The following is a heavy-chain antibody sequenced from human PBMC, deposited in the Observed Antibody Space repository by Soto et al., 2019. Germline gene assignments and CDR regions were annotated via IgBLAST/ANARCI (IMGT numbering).Heavy chain of an antibody. V-gene: IGHV3-21*01. CDR3: ARGRYCSSTSCSSRWFDP. D-gene: IGHD2-2*01. Sequence: GGSLRLSCAASGFTFSSYSMNWVRQAPGKGLEWVSSISSSSSYIYYADSVKGRFTISRDNAKNSMYLQMNSLRAEDTAVYYCARGRYCSSTSCSSRWFDPWGQGTLVTVSS. CDR1: GFTFSSYS. J-gene: IGHJ5*02. CDR2: ISSSSSYI.